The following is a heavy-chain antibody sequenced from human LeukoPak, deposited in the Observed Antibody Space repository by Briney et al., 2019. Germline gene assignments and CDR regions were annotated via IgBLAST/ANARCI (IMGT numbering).Heavy chain of an antibody. V-gene: IGHV1-2*02. J-gene: IGHJ5*02. Sequence: ASVKVSCKASGYTFTSNYMHWVRQAPGQGLEWMGWINPNSGGTNYAQKFQGRVTMTRDTSISTAYMELSRLRSDDTAVYYCARDPNCSSTSCYLGRYGWFDPWGQGTLVTVSS. CDR1: GYTFTSNY. CDR2: INPNSGGT. D-gene: IGHD2-2*01. CDR3: ARDPNCSSTSCYLGRYGWFDP.